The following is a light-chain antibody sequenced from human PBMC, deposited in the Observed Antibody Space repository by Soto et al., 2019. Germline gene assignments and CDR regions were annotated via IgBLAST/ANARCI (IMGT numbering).Light chain of an antibody. Sequence: QPVLTQSPSASASLGASVKLTCSLSSGHSSYAIAWHQQQPEKGPRYLMKLNSDGSHIKGDGIPDRFSGSSSGTERYLTISSLRSEDEADYYCQTWGTGIVVFGGGTKRTVL. CDR2: LNSDGSH. CDR3: QTWGTGIVV. V-gene: IGLV4-69*01. CDR1: SGHSSYA. J-gene: IGLJ2*01.